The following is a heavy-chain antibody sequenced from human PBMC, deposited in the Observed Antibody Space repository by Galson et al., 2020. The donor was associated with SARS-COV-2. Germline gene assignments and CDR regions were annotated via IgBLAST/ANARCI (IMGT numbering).Heavy chain of an antibody. CDR3: ARDLGVSSSWWEEFDY. J-gene: IGHJ4*02. Sequence: GGSLRLSCAASGLTFSSYGMHWVRQAPGKGLEWVAVIWYDGSNKYYADSVKGRFTISRDNSKNTLYLQMNSLRAEDTAVYYCARDLGVSSSWWEEFDYWGQGTLVAVSS. V-gene: IGHV3-33*01. D-gene: IGHD6-13*01. CDR2: IWYDGSNK. CDR1: GLTFSSYG.